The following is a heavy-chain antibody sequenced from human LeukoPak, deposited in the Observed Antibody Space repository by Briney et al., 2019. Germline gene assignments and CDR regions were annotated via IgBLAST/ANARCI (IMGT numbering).Heavy chain of an antibody. J-gene: IGHJ4*02. Sequence: PSETLSLTCTVSGGSISSYYWSWIRQPPGKGLEWIGEINHSGSTNYNPSLKSRVTISVDTSKNQFSLKLSSVTAADTAVYYCARDLYYYDSSGYYSYYFDYWGQGTLVTVSS. V-gene: IGHV4-34*01. CDR3: ARDLYYYDSSGYYSYYFDY. CDR2: INHSGST. D-gene: IGHD3-22*01. CDR1: GGSISSYY.